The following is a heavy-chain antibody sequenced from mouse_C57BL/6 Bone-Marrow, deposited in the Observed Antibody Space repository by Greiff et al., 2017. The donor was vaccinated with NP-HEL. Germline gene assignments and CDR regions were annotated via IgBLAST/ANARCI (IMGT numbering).Heavy chain of an antibody. Sequence: EVKLQESGGDLVKPGGSLKLSCAASGFTFSSYGMSWVRQTPDKRLEWVATISSGGSYTYYPDSVKGRFTISRDNAKNTLYLQMSSLKSEDTAMYYCARYDYWGQGTTLTVSS. CDR3: ARYDY. V-gene: IGHV5-6*01. J-gene: IGHJ2*01. CDR1: GFTFSSYG. CDR2: ISSGGSYT.